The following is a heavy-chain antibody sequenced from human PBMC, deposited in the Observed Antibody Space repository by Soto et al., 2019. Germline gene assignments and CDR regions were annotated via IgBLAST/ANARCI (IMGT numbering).Heavy chain of an antibody. CDR2: TIPVFNTA. V-gene: IGHV1-69*06. D-gene: IGHD3-10*01. J-gene: IGHJ3*02. CDR1: GGTLSDHG. CDR3: ARGVYGSGNYYTGPSAFDI. Sequence: QVQLEQSGAEVKKPGSSVKVSCKASGGTLSDHGVAWLRQAPGQGLEWMGGTIPVFNTAKYAKKFQGRVTVTADKFTNIAYMELSSLRSEDTALYFCARGVYGSGNYYTGPSAFDIWGQGTMVIVSS.